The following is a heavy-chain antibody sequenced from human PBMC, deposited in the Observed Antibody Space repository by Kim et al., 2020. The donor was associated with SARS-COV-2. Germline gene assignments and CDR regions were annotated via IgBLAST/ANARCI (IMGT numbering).Heavy chain of an antibody. Sequence: SETLSLTCTVSGGSISSSSYYWGWIRQPPGKGLEWIGSIYYSGSTYYNPSLKSRVTISVDTSKNQFSLKLSSVTAADTAVYYCARSAVAWFGEPKPRDA. CDR1: GGSISSSSYY. CDR3: ARSAVAWFGEPKPRDA. J-gene: IGHJ3*01. V-gene: IGHV4-39*01. D-gene: IGHD3-10*01. CDR2: IYYSGST.